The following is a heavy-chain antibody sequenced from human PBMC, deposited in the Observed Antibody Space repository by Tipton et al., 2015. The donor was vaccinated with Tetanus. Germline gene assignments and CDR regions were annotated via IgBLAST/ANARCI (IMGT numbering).Heavy chain of an antibody. V-gene: IGHV1-18*01. CDR3: ARDAGPDYIWGNYRFPFDY. J-gene: IGHJ4*02. Sequence: QLVQSGGEVKEPGASVRVPCKTSGYTFTNNGISWVRQAPGQGLEWMGWISGEGKTHYAQKFQGRVQLSADPYSNTAYLEVRSLTSDDTAVYFCARDAGPDYIWGNYRFPFDYWGQGTLVTVSS. D-gene: IGHD3-16*02. CDR2: ISGEGKT. CDR1: GYTFTNNG.